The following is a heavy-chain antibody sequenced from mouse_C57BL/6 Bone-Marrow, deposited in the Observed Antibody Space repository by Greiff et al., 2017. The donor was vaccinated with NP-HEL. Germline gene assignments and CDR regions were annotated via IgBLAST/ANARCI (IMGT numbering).Heavy chain of an antibody. CDR1: GYTFTSHW. CDR3: ARYARYYGYDTWFAY. Sequence: QVQLQQSGPELVRPGASVKISCKAPGYTFTSHWMQWVRQRPGQGLEWIVAIFPGSGSTYSNEKFKGKATLTVDTSSSTAYMQLSSLTSEYSAVYFCARYARYYGYDTWFAYWGQGTLVTDSA. J-gene: IGHJ3*01. V-gene: IGHV1-56*01. CDR2: IFPGSGST. D-gene: IGHD2-2*01.